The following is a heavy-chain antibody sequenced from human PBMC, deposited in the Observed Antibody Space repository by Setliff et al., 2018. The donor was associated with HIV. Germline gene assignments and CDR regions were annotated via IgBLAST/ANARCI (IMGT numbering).Heavy chain of an antibody. CDR3: ARDGGGYNYGSVRYFDY. CDR2: ISYDGNNQ. D-gene: IGHD5-18*01. V-gene: IGHV3-30-3*01. CDR1: GFNFGSYT. Sequence: SLKISCAVSGFNFGSYTIHWVRLAPGQGPQWVALISYDGNNQWYADSVKGRFTISRDNSKNTLHLELNNLRPEDTAVYYCARDGGGYNYGSVRYFDYWSQGTLVTVSS. J-gene: IGHJ4*02.